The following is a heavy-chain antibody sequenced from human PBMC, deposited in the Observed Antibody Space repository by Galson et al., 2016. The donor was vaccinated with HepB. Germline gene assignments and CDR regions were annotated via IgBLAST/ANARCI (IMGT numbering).Heavy chain of an antibody. D-gene: IGHD2-8*02. CDR1: GFTLSNYA. CDR2: IWYDGSNK. CDR3: ARDPREDWWQAGGYGMDV. J-gene: IGHJ6*04. Sequence: SLRLSCAASGFTLSNYAMYWVRQAPGNGLEWVAFIWYDGSNKYYVDPVKGRFTISRDNSKNTLYLQKNSLRAEDTAVYYCARDPREDWWQAGGYGMDVWGKGTTVTVSS. V-gene: IGHV3-33*01.